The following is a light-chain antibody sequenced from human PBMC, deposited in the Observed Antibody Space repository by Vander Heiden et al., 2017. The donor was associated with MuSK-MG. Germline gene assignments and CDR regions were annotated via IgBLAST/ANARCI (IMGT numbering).Light chain of an antibody. J-gene: IGLJ2*01. CDR1: NIGTTR. V-gene: IGLV3-21*02. CDR2: DDS. CDR3: QVWDSSSDHVV. Sequence: SYVLTQPPSVSVAPGQTARVTGGGNNIGTTRVHWYQQTPGQAPVLVVYDDSDRPSGIPERFSGSNSGNTATLTINRVESGDEADYYCQVWDSSSDHVVFGGGTKLTVL.